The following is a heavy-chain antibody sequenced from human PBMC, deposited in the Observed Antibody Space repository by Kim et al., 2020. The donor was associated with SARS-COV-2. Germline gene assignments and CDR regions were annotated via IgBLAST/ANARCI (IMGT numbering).Heavy chain of an antibody. CDR2: IIPIFGTA. D-gene: IGHD3-3*01. V-gene: IGHV1-69*13. J-gene: IGHJ4*02. CDR1: GGTFSSYA. CDR3: ARDGRLGFLELPLDY. Sequence: SVKVSCKASGGTFSSYAISWVRQAPGQGLEWMGGIIPIFGTANYAQKFQGRVTITADESTSTAYMELSSLRSEDTAVYYCARDGRLGFLELPLDYWGQGTLVTVSS.